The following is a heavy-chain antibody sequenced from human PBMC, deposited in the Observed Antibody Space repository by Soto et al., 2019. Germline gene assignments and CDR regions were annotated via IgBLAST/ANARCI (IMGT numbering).Heavy chain of an antibody. CDR3: AKAPDILTGYRTYYYYYYMDV. V-gene: IGHV3-23*01. D-gene: IGHD3-9*01. CDR1: GFTFSSYA. J-gene: IGHJ6*03. Sequence: GGSLRLSCAASGFTFSSYAMSWVRQAPGKGLEWVSAISGSGGSTYYADSVKGRFTISRDNSKNTLYLQMNSLRAEDTAVYYCAKAPDILTGYRTYYYYYYMDVWGKGTTVTVSS. CDR2: ISGSGGST.